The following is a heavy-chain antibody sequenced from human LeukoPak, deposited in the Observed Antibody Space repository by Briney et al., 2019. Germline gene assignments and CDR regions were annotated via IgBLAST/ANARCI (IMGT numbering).Heavy chain of an antibody. J-gene: IGHJ6*02. CDR2: INPSGGST. CDR3: ARGRRWLRFGYYGMDV. V-gene: IGHV1-46*01. D-gene: IGHD5-12*01. CDR1: GYTFTSYY. Sequence: ASVKVSCKASGYTFTSYYMHWVRQAPGQGLEWMGIINPSGGSTSYAQKFQGRVTMTRDTSTSTVYMELSSLRSEDTAVYYCARGRRWLRFGYYGMDVWGQGTTVTVSS.